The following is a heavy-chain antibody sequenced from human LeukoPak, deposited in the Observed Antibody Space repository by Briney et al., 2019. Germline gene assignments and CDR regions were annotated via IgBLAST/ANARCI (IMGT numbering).Heavy chain of an antibody. CDR2: IYNSGST. V-gene: IGHV4-59*01. Sequence: SETLSLTCSVSGGSISSYYWSWIRQPPGKGLEWIGHIYNSGSTNYNPSLKSRVTISVDTSKNQFSLKLSSVTAADTAVYYCAKDQAQQWLPQGLWYYYGMDVWGQGTTVTVSS. D-gene: IGHD6-19*01. CDR1: GGSISSYY. CDR3: AKDQAQQWLPQGLWYYYGMDV. J-gene: IGHJ6*02.